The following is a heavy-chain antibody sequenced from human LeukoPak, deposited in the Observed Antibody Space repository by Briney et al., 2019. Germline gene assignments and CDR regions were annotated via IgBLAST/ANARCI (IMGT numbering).Heavy chain of an antibody. CDR1: GGSISSYY. Sequence: SETLSLTCTVSGGSISSYYWSWIRQPPGKGLEWIGYIYYSGSTNYNPSLQSRVTMSVDTSKNQFSLKMSSVTVADTAVYYCARDLGSAYGVPRWFDPWGQGTLATVSS. J-gene: IGHJ5*02. D-gene: IGHD4-17*01. V-gene: IGHV4-59*12. CDR2: IYYSGST. CDR3: ARDLGSAYGVPRWFDP.